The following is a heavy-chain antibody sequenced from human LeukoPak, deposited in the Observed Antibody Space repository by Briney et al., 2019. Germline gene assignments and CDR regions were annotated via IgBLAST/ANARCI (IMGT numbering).Heavy chain of an antibody. Sequence: GGPLRLSCAASGFPYSSYSMNWVRQAPGKGLEWVSYIISSSTIYYAVSVKGRFTISRDNAKNSLYLQMNSRRAEDTAVYYCARPGSTWRFDFGGQGTLDSVSS. D-gene: IGHD2-2*01. CDR3: ARPGSTWRFDF. CDR2: IISSSTI. J-gene: IGHJ4*02. CDR1: GFPYSSYS. V-gene: IGHV3-48*04.